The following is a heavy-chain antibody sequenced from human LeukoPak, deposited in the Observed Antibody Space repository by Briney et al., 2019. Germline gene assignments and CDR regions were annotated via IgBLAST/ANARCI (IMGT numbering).Heavy chain of an antibody. J-gene: IGHJ4*02. V-gene: IGHV3-7*03. CDR3: AGNYYGSGSYYSEDRY. CDR1: GFTFSTYW. Sequence: GGSLRLSCAASGFTFSTYWMSWVRQAPGKGLEWVANIKQDGGEKYYVDSVKGRFTISRDNAKNSLYLQMNSLRTEDTAVYYCAGNYYGSGSYYSEDRYWGQGTLVTVSS. D-gene: IGHD3-10*01. CDR2: IKQDGGEK.